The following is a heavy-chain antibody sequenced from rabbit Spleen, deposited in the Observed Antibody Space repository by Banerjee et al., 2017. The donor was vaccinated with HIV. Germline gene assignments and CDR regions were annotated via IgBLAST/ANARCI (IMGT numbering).Heavy chain of an antibody. CDR3: ARGPNNNDWDVYFNL. CDR2: IYTGSGST. V-gene: IGHV1S45*01. D-gene: IGHD4-2*01. J-gene: IGHJ4*01. CDR1: GFSFSSYYY. Sequence: QEQLEESGGGLVKPEGSLTLTCTASGFSFSSYYYMCWVRQAPGKGLEWIGCIYTGSGSTYYASWAKGRFTISKTSSITVTLQMTSLAAADTATYFCARGPNNNDWDVYFNLWGQGTLVTVS.